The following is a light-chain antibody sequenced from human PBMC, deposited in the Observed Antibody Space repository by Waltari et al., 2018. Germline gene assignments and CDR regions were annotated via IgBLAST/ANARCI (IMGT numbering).Light chain of an antibody. CDR3: QQSYSSPRT. J-gene: IGKJ1*01. V-gene: IGKV1-39*01. Sequence: DIQMTQSPSSMSASVGDRVTITCRASQSIDSNLSWYQQKPGKAPKLLIYAASSLQSGVPSRFSARGSGTDFTLTISSLQREDFATYYCQQSYSSPRTFGQGTKVEVK. CDR2: AAS. CDR1: QSIDSN.